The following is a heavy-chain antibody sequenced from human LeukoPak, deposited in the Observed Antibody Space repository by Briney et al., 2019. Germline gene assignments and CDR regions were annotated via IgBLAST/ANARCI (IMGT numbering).Heavy chain of an antibody. CDR3: ARGQYDYGDSY. Sequence: PSETLSLTCTVSGGSIRGYYWSWIRQPPGKGLEWIGYIYSSETTNYNPSLKSRVTISVDTSKNQFSLKLNSVTTADTAVYYCARGQYDYGDSYWGQGTLVTVSS. J-gene: IGHJ4*02. CDR2: IYSSETT. V-gene: IGHV4-59*01. D-gene: IGHD4-17*01. CDR1: GGSIRGYY.